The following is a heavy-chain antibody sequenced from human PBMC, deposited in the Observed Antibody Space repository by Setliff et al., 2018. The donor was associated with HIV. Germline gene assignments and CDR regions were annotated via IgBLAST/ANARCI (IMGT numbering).Heavy chain of an antibody. CDR2: IDRDGSET. CDR1: RFTFNDYW. V-gene: IGHV3-7*03. CDR3: AKTREINNFWSGIDY. Sequence: GGSLRLSCVASRFTFNDYWMSWVRQAPGKGLEWVANIDRDGSETNYVDSVKGRFTIFRDNAKSSMYLQMNSLRVEDTAVYYCAKTREINNFWSGIDYWGQGTLVTVSS. D-gene: IGHD3-3*01. J-gene: IGHJ4*02.